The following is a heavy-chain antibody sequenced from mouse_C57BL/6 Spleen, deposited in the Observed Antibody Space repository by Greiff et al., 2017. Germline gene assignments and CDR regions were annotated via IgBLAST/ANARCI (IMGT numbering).Heavy chain of an antibody. CDR3: ARYPPAGYGSTHGAMDY. CDR1: GYTFTDYY. CDR2: IYPGSGNT. J-gene: IGHJ4*01. D-gene: IGHD1-1*01. V-gene: IGHV1-76*01. Sequence: VQLVESGAELVRPGASVKLSCKASGYTFTDYYINWVKQRPGQGLEWIARIYPGSGNTYYNEKFKGKATLTAEKSSSTAYMQLSSLTSEDSAVYFCARYPPAGYGSTHGAMDYWGQGTSVTVSS.